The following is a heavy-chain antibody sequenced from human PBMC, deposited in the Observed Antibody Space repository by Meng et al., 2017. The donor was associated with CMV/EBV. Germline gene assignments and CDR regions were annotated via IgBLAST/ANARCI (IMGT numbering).Heavy chain of an antibody. Sequence: GESLKISCAASGFTFSSYDMHWVRQATGKGLEWVSAIGTAGDTYYPGSVKGRFTISRENAKNSLYLQMSSLRAGDTAVYYCARLGGSDAFDIWGQGTMVTVSS. CDR3: ARLGGSDAFDI. CDR1: GFTFSSYD. J-gene: IGHJ3*02. V-gene: IGHV3-13*01. D-gene: IGHD3-16*01. CDR2: IGTAGDT.